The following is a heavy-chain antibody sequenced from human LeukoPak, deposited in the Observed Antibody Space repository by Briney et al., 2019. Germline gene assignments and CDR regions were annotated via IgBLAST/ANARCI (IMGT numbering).Heavy chain of an antibody. V-gene: IGHV3-43*02. CDR2: ISGDGGST. D-gene: IGHD2-15*01. Sequence: QPGGSLRLXCAASGFTFDDYAMHWVRLAPGKGLEWVSLISGDGGSTYYADSVKGRFTISRDNSKNSLYLQMNSLRTEDTALYYCAKGRYCSGGSCYYFDYWGQGTLVTVSS. CDR3: AKGRYCSGGSCYYFDY. CDR1: GFTFDDYA. J-gene: IGHJ4*02.